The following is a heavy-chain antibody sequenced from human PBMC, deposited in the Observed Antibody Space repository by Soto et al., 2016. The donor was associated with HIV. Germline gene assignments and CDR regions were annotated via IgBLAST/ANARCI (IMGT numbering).Heavy chain of an antibody. CDR2: IYNRDST. Sequence: VQLQESGPGLVKPSQTLSLTCIVSGGAISSDGHYWNWIRQVPGKGLEWIGYIYNRDSTHYNPSLESRIAISVDSSQNRFSLRLSSVTAADTAVYYCARDAGYHNAGLTFDPWGQGILVTVSS. CDR3: ARDAGYHNAGLTFDP. J-gene: IGHJ5*02. V-gene: IGHV4-31*03. CDR1: GGAISSDGHY. D-gene: IGHD3-9*01.